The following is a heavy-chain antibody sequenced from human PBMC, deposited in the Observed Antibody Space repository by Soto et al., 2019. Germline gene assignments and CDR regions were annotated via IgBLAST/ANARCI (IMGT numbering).Heavy chain of an antibody. Sequence: EVQLLESGGGLVQPGGSLRLSCAASGFTFSSYAMSWVRQAPGKGLEWVSAISGSGGSTYYADSVKGRFTISRDNSKNTLYLQMNSLRAEDTAVYYCAKRDAILEWLSLAFDIWGQGTMVTVSS. CDR1: GFTFSSYA. D-gene: IGHD3-3*01. V-gene: IGHV3-23*01. CDR2: ISGSGGST. J-gene: IGHJ3*02. CDR3: AKRDAILEWLSLAFDI.